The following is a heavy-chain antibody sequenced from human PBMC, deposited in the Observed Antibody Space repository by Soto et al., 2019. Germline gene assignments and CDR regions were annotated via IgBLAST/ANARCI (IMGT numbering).Heavy chain of an antibody. CDR1: GYTFTGYY. D-gene: IGHD3-3*01. CDR3: ARDSGADYDFWSGPFDY. CDR2: INPNSGGT. J-gene: IGHJ4*02. V-gene: IGHV1-2*02. Sequence: ASVKVSCKASGYTFTGYYMHWVRQAPGQGLEWMGWINPNSGGTNYAQKLQGRVTMTRDTSISTAYMELSRLRSDDTAVYYCARDSGADYDFWSGPFDYWGQGTLVTVSS.